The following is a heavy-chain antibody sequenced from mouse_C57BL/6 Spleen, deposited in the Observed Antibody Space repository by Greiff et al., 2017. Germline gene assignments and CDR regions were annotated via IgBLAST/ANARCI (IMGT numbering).Heavy chain of an antibody. CDR1: GYTFTDYY. D-gene: IGHD2-5*01. V-gene: IGHV1-26*01. CDR2: INPNNGGT. Sequence: VQLQQSGPELVKPGASVKISCKASGYTFTDYYMNWVKQSHGKSLEWIGDINPNNGGTSYNQKFKGKATLTVDKSSSTAYMELRSLTSEDSAVYYCARGSNYPFDYWGQGTTLTVSS. CDR3: ARGSNYPFDY. J-gene: IGHJ2*01.